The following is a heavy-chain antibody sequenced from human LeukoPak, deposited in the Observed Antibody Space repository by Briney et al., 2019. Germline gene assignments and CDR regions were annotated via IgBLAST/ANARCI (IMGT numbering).Heavy chain of an antibody. CDR1: GYTFTSYY. CDR2: INPSGGST. J-gene: IGHJ3*02. CDR3: ARAMVRGVMIDAFDI. V-gene: IGHV1-46*01. Sequence: ASVKVSCKASGYTFTSYYMHWVRQAPGQGLEWMGIINPSGGSTSYAQKFQGRVTMTRDTSTSTVYMELSSLRSEDTAVYYCARAMVRGVMIDAFDIWGQGTMVTVSS. D-gene: IGHD3-10*01.